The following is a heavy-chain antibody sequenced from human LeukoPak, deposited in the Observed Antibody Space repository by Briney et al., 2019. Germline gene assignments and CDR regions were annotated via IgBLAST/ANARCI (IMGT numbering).Heavy chain of an antibody. V-gene: IGHV3-23*01. Sequence: GGSLRLSCAASGFTFSTSGMTWVRQAPGKGLDWVSIISGSGGTPYYTDSVKGRFTISRDNSKNTLYPQMNSLRAEDTAVYYCAKTRGISISGVVPLCDYWGQGTLVTVSS. CDR3: AKTRGISISGVVPLCDY. CDR2: ISGSGGTP. J-gene: IGHJ4*02. CDR1: GFTFSTSG. D-gene: IGHD3-3*01.